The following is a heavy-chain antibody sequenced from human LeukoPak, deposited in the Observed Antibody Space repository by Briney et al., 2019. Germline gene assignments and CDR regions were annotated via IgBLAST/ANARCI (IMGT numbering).Heavy chain of an antibody. J-gene: IGHJ3*02. CDR2: INHSGST. Sequence: KPSETLSLTCAVYGGSFSGYYWSWIRQPPGKALEWIGEINHSGSTNYNPSLKSRVTMSVDTSKNQFSLKLSSVTAADTAVYYCARHLVRMVRGDVERAFDIWGQGTMVTVSS. CDR3: ARHLVRMVRGDVERAFDI. V-gene: IGHV4-34*01. CDR1: GGSFSGYY. D-gene: IGHD3-10*01.